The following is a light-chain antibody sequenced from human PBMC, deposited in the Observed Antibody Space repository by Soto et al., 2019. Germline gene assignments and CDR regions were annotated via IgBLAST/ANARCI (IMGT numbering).Light chain of an antibody. V-gene: IGKV1-5*03. CDR3: QQRGNRPPWT. Sequence: DIQMTQSPSSLSASVGDRVTITCRASQTISSWLAWYQQKPGKAPKLLIYKASTLKSGVPSRFSGSGSGTDFTLTISSLEPEDFAVYYCQQRGNRPPWTFGQGT. CDR1: QTISSW. J-gene: IGKJ1*01. CDR2: KAS.